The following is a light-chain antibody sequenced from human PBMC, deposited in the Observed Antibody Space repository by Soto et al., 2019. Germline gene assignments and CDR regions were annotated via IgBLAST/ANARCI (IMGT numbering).Light chain of an antibody. Sequence: EIVLTQSPGTLSLSPGERATLSCRASQSVSSSFLAWSQQKPGQAPRLLIYGASSRATGIPDRFSGSGSGTDFTLTISRLEPEDVAVYYCQQYGSSPLTFGGGTKVEIK. CDR2: GAS. J-gene: IGKJ4*01. CDR1: QSVSSSF. V-gene: IGKV3-20*01. CDR3: QQYGSSPLT.